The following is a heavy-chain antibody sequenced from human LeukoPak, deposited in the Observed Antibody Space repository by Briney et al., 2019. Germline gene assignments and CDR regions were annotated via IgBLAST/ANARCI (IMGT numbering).Heavy chain of an antibody. CDR3: ASSSIAARPEWFDP. V-gene: IGHV4-4*07. CDR1: GVSISSYY. D-gene: IGHD6-6*01. CDR2: IYTSGGT. J-gene: IGHJ5*02. Sequence: SETLSLTCTVSGVSISSYYWSWIRQPAGKGLEWIGRIYTSGGTNYNPSLKSRVTMSVDTSKNQFALKLSSVTAADTAVYYCASSSIAARPEWFDPWGQGTLVTVSS.